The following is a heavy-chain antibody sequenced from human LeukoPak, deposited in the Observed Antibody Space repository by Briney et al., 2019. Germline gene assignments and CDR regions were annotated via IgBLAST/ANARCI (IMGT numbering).Heavy chain of an antibody. CDR2: IGGTGGDT. Sequence: GGSLRLSCAASRFTFSDFAMSWVRQAPGKGLEWVSTIGGTGGDTVYADSVRGRFTISRDNSKNTLFLHMSSLRAEDTAVYYCAKDEIPRNGLYDAFDIWGQGTKVTVSS. J-gene: IGHJ3*02. V-gene: IGHV3-23*01. D-gene: IGHD3/OR15-3a*01. CDR1: RFTFSDFA. CDR3: AKDEIPRNGLYDAFDI.